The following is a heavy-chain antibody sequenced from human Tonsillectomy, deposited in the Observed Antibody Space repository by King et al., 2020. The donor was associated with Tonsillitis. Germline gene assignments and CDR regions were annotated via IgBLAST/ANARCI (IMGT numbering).Heavy chain of an antibody. CDR2: INSDGSST. CDR1: GFTFSSYW. V-gene: IGHV3-74*01. J-gene: IGHJ4*02. D-gene: IGHD3-3*01. CDR3: ARDRGYYDFWSGPTHY. Sequence: VQLVESGGGLVQPGGPLRLSCAASGFTFSSYWMHWVRQDPGKGLVWVSRINSDGSSTSYADSVKGRFTISRDNAKNTLYLQMNSLRAEDTAVYYCARDRGYYDFWSGPTHYWGQGTLVTVSS.